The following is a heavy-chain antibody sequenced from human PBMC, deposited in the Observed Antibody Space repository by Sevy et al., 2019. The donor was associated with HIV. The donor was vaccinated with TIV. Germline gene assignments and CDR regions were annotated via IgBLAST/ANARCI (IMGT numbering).Heavy chain of an antibody. CDR2: IYYNGHI. V-gene: IGHV4-59*08. J-gene: IGHJ4*02. Sequence: SETLSLTCTVSGGSITSLYWNWIWQPPGKELEWIANIYYNGHINYNPSLKSRVTLSLDTSKNQFSLRLSSVTAADTAMYYCAGENAWGRGYSWGQGTLVTVSS. CDR1: GGSITSLY. D-gene: IGHD1-26*01. CDR3: AGENAWGRGYS.